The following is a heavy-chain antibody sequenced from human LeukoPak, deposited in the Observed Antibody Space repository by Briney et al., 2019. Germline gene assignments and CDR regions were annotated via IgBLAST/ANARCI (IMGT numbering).Heavy chain of an antibody. V-gene: IGHV3-66*01. Sequence: GGSLRLSCAASGFTVSSNYMTWVRQAPGKGLEWVSVIYSGGSTYYADSVRGRFTISRDNSKNTLYLQMNSLRAGDTAVYYCARGFRSVQVWSLFDYWGQGTLVTVSS. CDR3: ARGFRSVQVWSLFDY. D-gene: IGHD3-3*01. CDR1: GFTVSSNY. CDR2: IYSGGST. J-gene: IGHJ4*02.